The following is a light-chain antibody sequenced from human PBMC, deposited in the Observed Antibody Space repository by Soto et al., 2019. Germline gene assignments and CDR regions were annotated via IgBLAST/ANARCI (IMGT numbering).Light chain of an antibody. Sequence: QSVLTQPPSASGSPGQSVTISCTGTSSDVGGYNYVSWYQQHPGKAPKLMIYEVTKRPSGVPDRFSASKSDNTASLTVSGLQAEDEADYYCSSYAGSYKDVFGTGTKLTVL. CDR3: SSYAGSYKDV. CDR1: SSDVGGYNY. CDR2: EVT. V-gene: IGLV2-8*01. J-gene: IGLJ1*01.